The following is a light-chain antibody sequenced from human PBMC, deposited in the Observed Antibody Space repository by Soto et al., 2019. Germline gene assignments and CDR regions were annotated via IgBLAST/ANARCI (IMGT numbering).Light chain of an antibody. CDR2: EVN. Sequence: QSVLTQPPSASGSPGQTVSISCIGTSSDVGGYDYVSWYQQHPGKVPKLIIYEVNKRPSGVPDRFSGSKSGNTASLTVSGLQADDEADYYCTSYAGTHIVFGTGTKVTVL. CDR1: SSDVGGYDY. CDR3: TSYAGTHIV. J-gene: IGLJ1*01. V-gene: IGLV2-8*01.